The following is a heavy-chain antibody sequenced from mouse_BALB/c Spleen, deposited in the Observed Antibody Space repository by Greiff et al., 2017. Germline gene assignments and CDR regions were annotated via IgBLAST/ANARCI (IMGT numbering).Heavy chain of an antibody. Sequence: EVQGVESGGGLVKPGGSLKLSCAASGFAFSSYDMSWVRQTPEKRLEWVAYISSGGGSTYYPDTVKGRFTISRDNAKNTLYLQMSSLKSEDTAMYYCARQEGFFAYGGQGTLVTVSA. V-gene: IGHV5-12-1*01. J-gene: IGHJ3*01. CDR2: ISSGGGST. CDR1: GFAFSSYD. CDR3: ARQEGFFAY.